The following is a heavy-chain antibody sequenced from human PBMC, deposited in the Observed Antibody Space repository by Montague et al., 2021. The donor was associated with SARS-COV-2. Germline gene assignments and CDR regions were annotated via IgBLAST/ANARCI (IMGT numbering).Heavy chain of an antibody. J-gene: IGHJ3*01. CDR1: GGSFSGYY. CDR2: INHRGST. D-gene: IGHD3-3*01. Sequence: SETLSLTCAVYGGSFSGYYWSWIRQPPGKGLEWIGEINHRGSTNYNPSLKSRVIISVDTSKNQFSLKLSSVTAADTAVYYCARGTGTRAITRVGVVISGHVFDLWGQGTMVTVSS. V-gene: IGHV4-34*01. CDR3: ARGTGTRAITRVGVVISGHVFDL.